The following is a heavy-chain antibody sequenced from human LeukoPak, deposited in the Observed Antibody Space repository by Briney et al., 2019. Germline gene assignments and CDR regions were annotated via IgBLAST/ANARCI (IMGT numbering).Heavy chain of an antibody. CDR1: GCSISSYY. D-gene: IGHD6-19*01. CDR3: ARGSSGWYQSDY. J-gene: IGHJ4*02. V-gene: IGHV4-59*01. Sequence: SETLSLTCTVSGCSISSYYWSWIRQPPGKGLEWIGYIYYSGSTNYNPSLKSRVTISVDTSKNQFSLKLSSVTAADTAVYYCARGSSGWYQSDYWGQGTLVTVSS. CDR2: IYYSGST.